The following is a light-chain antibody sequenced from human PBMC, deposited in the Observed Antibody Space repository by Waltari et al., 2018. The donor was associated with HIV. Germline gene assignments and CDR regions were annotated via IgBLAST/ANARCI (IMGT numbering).Light chain of an antibody. V-gene: IGLV2-14*01. CDR1: SRDVGGDND. J-gene: IGLJ1*01. Sequence: YALTTPAAVTGSPGQSNTSACKGTSRDVGGDNDDSWYQQHPGKAPHLMLYEVSNRPSVVSNRFSGSKSGTTASLTISGLQAEDEADYYCFSYTSTSTLYVFGTGPKVTVL. CDR2: EVS. CDR3: FSYTSTSTLYV.